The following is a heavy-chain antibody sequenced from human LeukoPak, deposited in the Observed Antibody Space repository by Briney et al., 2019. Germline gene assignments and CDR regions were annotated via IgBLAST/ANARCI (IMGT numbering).Heavy chain of an antibody. CDR1: GFTFSSYW. J-gene: IGHJ4*02. CDR2: INSDGSSI. CDR3: ASSPDY. V-gene: IGHV3-74*01. Sequence: PGGSLRLSCAASGFTFSSYWMHWVRQASGKGLEWVSRINSDGSSISYADSVKGRFTISRDNAKNTLYLQMSSLRAEDTAVYYCASSPDYWGQGTLVTVSS.